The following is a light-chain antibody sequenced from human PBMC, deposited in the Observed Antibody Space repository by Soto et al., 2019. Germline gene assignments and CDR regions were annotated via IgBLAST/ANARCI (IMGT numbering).Light chain of an antibody. Sequence: DIQMTQSPPTLSASVGDRVTITCRASQSISSWLAWYQQRTGKAPKLLIYKASSLESGVSSRFSGGGSGTDFTLTISSLQPDDFATYYCQQYNDYPWTFGQGTKVEIK. CDR3: QQYNDYPWT. V-gene: IGKV1-5*03. J-gene: IGKJ1*01. CDR2: KAS. CDR1: QSISSW.